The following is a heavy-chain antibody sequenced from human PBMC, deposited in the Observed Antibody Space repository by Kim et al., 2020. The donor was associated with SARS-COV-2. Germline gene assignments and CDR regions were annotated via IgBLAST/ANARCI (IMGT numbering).Heavy chain of an antibody. V-gene: IGHV3-48*03. CDR1: GFTFSSYE. CDR2: ISSSGSTI. Sequence: GGSLRLSCAASGFTFSSYEMNWVRQGPGKGLEWVSYISSSGSTIYYADSVKGRFTISRDNAKNSLYLQMNSLRAEDTAIYYCARLFLPSFWFDPWGQGTL. J-gene: IGHJ5*02. CDR3: ARLFLPSFWFDP. D-gene: IGHD2-21*01.